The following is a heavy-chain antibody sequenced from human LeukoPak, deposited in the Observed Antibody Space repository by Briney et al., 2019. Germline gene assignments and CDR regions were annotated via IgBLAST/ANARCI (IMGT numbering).Heavy chain of an antibody. D-gene: IGHD6-13*01. CDR3: ASRPVIADNWFDP. V-gene: IGHV3-53*01. Sequence: PGGSLRLSCTVSGFTVSSNSMSWVRQAPGKGLEWVSFIYSGTIHYSDSVKGRFTISTDNANNSLYLQMNSLRAEDTAVYYCASRPVIADNWFDPWGQGTLVTVSS. CDR2: IYSGTI. J-gene: IGHJ5*02. CDR1: GFTVSSNS.